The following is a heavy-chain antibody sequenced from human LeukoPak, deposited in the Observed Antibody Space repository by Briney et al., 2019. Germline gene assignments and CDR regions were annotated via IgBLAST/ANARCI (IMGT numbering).Heavy chain of an antibody. V-gene: IGHV3-30*18. Sequence: GGSLRLSCAASGFTFSSCGMHWVRQAPGKGLEWVAVISYDGSNKYYADSVKGRFTISRDNSKDTLYLQMNSLRAEDTAVYYCAKSEVSSITMVRGVYHWGQGTLVTVSS. CDR1: GFTFSSCG. CDR2: ISYDGSNK. CDR3: AKSEVSSITMVRGVYH. J-gene: IGHJ5*02. D-gene: IGHD3-10*01.